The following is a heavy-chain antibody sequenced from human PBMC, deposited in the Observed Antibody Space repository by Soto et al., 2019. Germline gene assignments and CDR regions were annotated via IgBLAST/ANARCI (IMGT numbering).Heavy chain of an antibody. J-gene: IGHJ4*02. CDR1: CGSFSGYY. Sequence: PSETLSLTCAVYCGSFSGYYWSWTRHPPGKGLGWIGEIHHSESTTYNPSPKIQVTITVDTAKNKFSLTLRCVTAAATAVYYCARGRGYGQSWGQGTLVTVSS. V-gene: IGHV4-34*01. D-gene: IGHD5-18*01. CDR2: IHHSEST. CDR3: ARGRGYGQS.